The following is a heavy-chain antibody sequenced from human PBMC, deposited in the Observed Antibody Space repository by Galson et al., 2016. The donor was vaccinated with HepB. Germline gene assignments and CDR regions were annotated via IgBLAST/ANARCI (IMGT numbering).Heavy chain of an antibody. Sequence: SLRLSCAASGFTFDDYTMHWVRQAPGKGLDWVSLISWDGGSTYYADSVKGRFTISRDNNKNSLYLQMNSLKTEDTAFYYCARQDTSYYYAMDVWGQGTTVTVSS. CDR2: ISWDGGST. J-gene: IGHJ6*02. CDR1: GFTFDDYT. V-gene: IGHV3-43*01. CDR3: ARQDTSYYYAMDV.